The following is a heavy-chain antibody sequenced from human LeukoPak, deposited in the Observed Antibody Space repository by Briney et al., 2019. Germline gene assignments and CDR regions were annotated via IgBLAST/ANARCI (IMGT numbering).Heavy chain of an antibody. CDR3: ARCIAATGTVDY. D-gene: IGHD6-13*01. CDR1: GFSLSTNGMS. J-gene: IGHJ4*02. CDR2: IDWDDDK. Sequence: SGRALVKPTQTVTLTCTFSGFSLSTNGMSVTWVRQPPGKALEWLARIDWDDDKYYSASLKTRLTISKDTSKNQVVLTTTNMDPVDTATYYCARCIAATGTVDYWGQGALVTVSS. V-gene: IGHV2-70*11.